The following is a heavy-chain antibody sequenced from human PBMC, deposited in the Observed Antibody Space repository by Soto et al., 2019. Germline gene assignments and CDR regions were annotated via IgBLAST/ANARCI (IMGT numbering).Heavy chain of an antibody. CDR3: ARWDIVVVPAATYGMDV. J-gene: IGHJ6*02. Sequence: GESLKISCKGSGYSFTSYWIGWVRQMPGKGLEWMGIIYPGDSDTRYSPSFQGQVTISADKSISTAYLQWSSLKASDTAMYYCARWDIVVVPAATYGMDVWGQGTTVTVSS. CDR1: GYSFTSYW. V-gene: IGHV5-51*01. D-gene: IGHD2-2*01. CDR2: IYPGDSDT.